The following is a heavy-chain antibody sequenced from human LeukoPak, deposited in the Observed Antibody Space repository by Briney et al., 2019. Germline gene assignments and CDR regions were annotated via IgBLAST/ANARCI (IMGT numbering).Heavy chain of an antibody. D-gene: IGHD4/OR15-4a*01. CDR1: GFTFSPYA. CDR2: ISGSGGDT. Sequence: GGSLRLSCAASGFTFSPYAMNWVRQAPGKGLEWVSISGSGGDTYYADSVKGRFTISRDNSKNTLYLQMNSLRAEDTAVYYCAKARGATYGTYYFDYWGQGTLVTVSS. CDR3: AKARGATYGTYYFDY. J-gene: IGHJ4*02. V-gene: IGHV3-23*01.